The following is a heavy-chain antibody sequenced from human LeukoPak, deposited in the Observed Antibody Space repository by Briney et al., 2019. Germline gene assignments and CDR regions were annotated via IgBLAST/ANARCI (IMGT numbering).Heavy chain of an antibody. Sequence: GGSLRLSCAASGFVFNTYAIHWVRQAPGKGLEWVALISYDGRNTYNADSVKGRFNISRDNSKNTLYLHMGSLRPDDTAIYYCARVLLTGDFYFDLWGQGTRVTVST. D-gene: IGHD4/OR15-4a*01. CDR1: GFVFNTYA. J-gene: IGHJ4*02. CDR3: ARVLLTGDFYFDL. V-gene: IGHV3-30*04. CDR2: ISYDGRNT.